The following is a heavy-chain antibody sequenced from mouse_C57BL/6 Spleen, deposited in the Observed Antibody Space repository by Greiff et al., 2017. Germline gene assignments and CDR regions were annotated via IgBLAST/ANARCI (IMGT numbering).Heavy chain of an antibody. V-gene: IGHV1-15*01. Sequence: VKLMESGAELVRPGASVTLSCKASGYTFTDYEMHWVKQTPVHGLEWIGAIDPETGGTAYNQKFKGKAILTADKSSSTAYMELRSLTSEDSAVYYCTRDYDYDVESAMDYWGQGTSVTVSS. CDR2: IDPETGGT. CDR3: TRDYDYDVESAMDY. CDR1: GYTFTDYE. J-gene: IGHJ4*01. D-gene: IGHD2-4*01.